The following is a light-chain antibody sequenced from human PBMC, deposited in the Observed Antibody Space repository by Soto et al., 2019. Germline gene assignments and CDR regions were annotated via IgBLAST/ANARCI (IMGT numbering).Light chain of an antibody. CDR3: SAWDDSLNGVV. CDR2: GDN. J-gene: IGLJ3*02. CDR1: SSNTGSRP. Sequence: QAVVTQPPSASGTPGQVVTMSCSGSSSNTGSRPVKWYQQVPGTAPKLLMFGDNRRPSGVPDRFSGSKSGTSASLSIRGLQPEDEADYYCSAWDDSLNGVVFGGGTQLTVL. V-gene: IGLV1-44*01.